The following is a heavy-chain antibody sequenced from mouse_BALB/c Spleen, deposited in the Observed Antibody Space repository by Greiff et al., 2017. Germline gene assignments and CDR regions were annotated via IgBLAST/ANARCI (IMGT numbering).Heavy chain of an antibody. Sequence: EVHLVESGPELVKPGASVKISCKASGYTFTDYNMHWVKQSHGKSLEWIGYIYPYNGGTGYNQKFKSKATLTVDNSSSTAYMELRSLTSEDSAVYYCATGNYVFAYWGQGTLVTVSA. CDR2: IYPYNGGT. CDR1: GYTFTDYN. D-gene: IGHD2-1*01. CDR3: ATGNYVFAY. J-gene: IGHJ3*01. V-gene: IGHV1S29*02.